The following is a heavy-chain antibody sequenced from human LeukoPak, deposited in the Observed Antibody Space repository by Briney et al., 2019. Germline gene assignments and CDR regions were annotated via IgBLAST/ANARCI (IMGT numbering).Heavy chain of an antibody. CDR1: GGSFSGYY. V-gene: IGHV4-34*01. CDR3: ARGPEAHYYDSSGYGY. Sequence: PSETLSLTCAVYGGSFSGYYWSWIRQPPGKGLEWIGEINHSGSTNYNPSLKSRVTISVDTSMNQFSLKLSSVTAADTAVYYCARGPEAHYYDSSGYGYWGQGTLVTVSS. CDR2: INHSGST. J-gene: IGHJ4*02. D-gene: IGHD3-22*01.